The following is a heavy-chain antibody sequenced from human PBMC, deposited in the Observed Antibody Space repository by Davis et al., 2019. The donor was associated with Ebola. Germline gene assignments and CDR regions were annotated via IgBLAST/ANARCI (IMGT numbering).Heavy chain of an antibody. V-gene: IGHV1-18*01. CDR3: ARDTITIFGVVELAGYGMDV. J-gene: IGHJ6*02. Sequence: AASVKVSCKASGYTFTSYAMHWVRQAPGQGLEWMGWISAYNGNTNYAQKLQGRVTMTTDTSTSTAYMELRSLRSDDTAVYYCARDTITIFGVVELAGYGMDVWGQGTTVTVSS. D-gene: IGHD3-3*01. CDR2: ISAYNGNT. CDR1: GYTFTSYA.